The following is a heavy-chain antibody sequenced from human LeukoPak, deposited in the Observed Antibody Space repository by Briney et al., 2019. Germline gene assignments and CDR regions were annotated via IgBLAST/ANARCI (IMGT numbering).Heavy chain of an antibody. CDR2: IYSGGST. D-gene: IGHD6-19*01. J-gene: IGHJ4*02. V-gene: IGHV3-53*04. Sequence: GGSLRLSCAASGFTVSSNYMSWVRQAPGKGLEWVSVIYSGGSTYYADSVKGRFTISRHNSKNTLYIQMNSLRAEDTAVYYCARDSSGWLDYWGQGTLVTVSS. CDR3: ARDSSGWLDY. CDR1: GFTVSSNY.